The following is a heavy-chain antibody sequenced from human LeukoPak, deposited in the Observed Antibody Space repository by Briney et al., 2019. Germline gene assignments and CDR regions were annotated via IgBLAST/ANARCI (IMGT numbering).Heavy chain of an antibody. CDR3: ARTAFPSSPSLDP. D-gene: IGHD6-6*01. CDR2: IYPNSGGT. Sequence: ASVKVSCKASGYTFTGYYMHWVRQAPGQGLEWMGWIYPNSGGTNYAQNFQGRVTMTRDTSISTAYMGLSRLRSDDTAIYYCARTAFPSSPSLDPWGQGTLVIVSS. J-gene: IGHJ5*02. CDR1: GYTFTGYY. V-gene: IGHV1-2*02.